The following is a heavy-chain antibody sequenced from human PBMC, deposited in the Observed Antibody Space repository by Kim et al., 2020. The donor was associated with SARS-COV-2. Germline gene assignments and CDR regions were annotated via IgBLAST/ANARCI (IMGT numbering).Heavy chain of an antibody. CDR3: AKGTKWFGELFDY. CDR1: GFTFSSYG. V-gene: IGHV3-30*18. CDR2: ISYDGSNK. J-gene: IGHJ4*02. Sequence: GGSLRLSCAASGFTFSSYGMHWVRQAPGKGLEWVAVISYDGSNKYYADSVKGRFTISRDNSKNTLYLQMNSLRAEDTAVYYCAKGTKWFGELFDYWGQGTLVTVSS. D-gene: IGHD3-10*01.